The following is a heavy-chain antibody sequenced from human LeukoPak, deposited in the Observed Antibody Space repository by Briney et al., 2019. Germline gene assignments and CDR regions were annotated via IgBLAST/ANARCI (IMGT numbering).Heavy chain of an antibody. CDR3: ARDPRITMIAVVKDWYFDL. CDR1: GFTFSSYS. V-gene: IGHV3-48*01. J-gene: IGHJ2*01. D-gene: IGHD3-22*01. Sequence: GGSLRLSCAASGFTFSSYSMNWVRQAPGKGLEWVSYISSSSSTIYYADSVKGRFTISRDNAKNSLYLQMNSLRAEDTAVYYCARDPRITMIAVVKDWYFDLWGRGTLVTVSS. CDR2: ISSSSSTI.